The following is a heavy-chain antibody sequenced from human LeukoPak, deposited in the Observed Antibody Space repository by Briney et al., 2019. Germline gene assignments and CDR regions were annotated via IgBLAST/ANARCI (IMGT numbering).Heavy chain of an antibody. J-gene: IGHJ4*02. CDR3: AGLTLEWLSPFDY. Sequence: SETLSLTCTVSGYSISSGYYWSWIRQPPGKGLEWIGEINHSGSTNYNPSLKSRVTISVDTSKNQFSLKLSSVTAADTAVYYCAGLTLEWLSPFDYWGQGTLVTVSS. CDR1: GYSISSGYY. D-gene: IGHD3-3*01. V-gene: IGHV4-38-2*02. CDR2: INHSGST.